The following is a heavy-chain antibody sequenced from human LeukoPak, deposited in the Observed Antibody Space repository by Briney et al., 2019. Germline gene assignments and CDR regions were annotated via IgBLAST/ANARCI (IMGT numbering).Heavy chain of an antibody. J-gene: IGHJ6*03. Sequence: GGSLRLSCAASGFTFDDYTMHWVRQALGKGLGWVSLISWDGGSTYYADSVKGRFIISRDNSKNSLYLQMNSLRTEDTALYYCAKDLRGHNRMGYCMDVWGKGTTVTVSS. D-gene: IGHD1-14*01. CDR3: AKDLRGHNRMGYCMDV. CDR1: GFTFDDYT. V-gene: IGHV3-43*01. CDR2: ISWDGGST.